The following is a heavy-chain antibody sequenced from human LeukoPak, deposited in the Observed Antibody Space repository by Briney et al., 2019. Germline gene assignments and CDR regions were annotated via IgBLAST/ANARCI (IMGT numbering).Heavy chain of an antibody. J-gene: IGHJ4*02. D-gene: IGHD6-19*01. CDR2: IRYDGSNK. CDR3: TRRAGIAVADTSIFDY. Sequence: PGGSLRLSCAASGFTFSSYGMHWVRQAPGKGLEWVAFIRYDGSNKYYADSVKGRFTISRDNSKNTLYLQMNSLRAEDTAVYYCTRRAGIAVADTSIFDYWGQGALVTVSS. V-gene: IGHV3-30*02. CDR1: GFTFSSYG.